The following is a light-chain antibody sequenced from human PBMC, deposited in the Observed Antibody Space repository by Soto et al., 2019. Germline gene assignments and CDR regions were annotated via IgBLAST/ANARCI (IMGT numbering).Light chain of an antibody. V-gene: IGLV1-36*01. CDR2: YDY. Sequence: QSVLTQPPSASGAPRQRVTISCSGSSSNIGNNSVNWYQQLPGKAPKLLIYYDYQLPSGVSDRFSGSKSGTSASLAISGLQCEGEGDYHCATWEQRESALVFGGGNKLP. J-gene: IGLJ2*01. CDR1: SSNIGNNS. CDR3: ATWEQRESALV.